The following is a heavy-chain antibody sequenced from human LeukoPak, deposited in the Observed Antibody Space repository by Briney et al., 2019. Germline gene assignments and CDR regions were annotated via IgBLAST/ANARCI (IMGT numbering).Heavy chain of an antibody. CDR2: INHSGST. J-gene: IGHJ4*02. CDR1: GGSFSGYY. V-gene: IGHV4-34*01. D-gene: IGHD6-13*01. Sequence: PSETLSLTCAVYGGSFSGYYWSWIRQPPGKGLEWIGEINHSGSTNYNPSLKSRVTISVDTSKNQFSLKLSSVTAADTAVYYCARSRGQQLEFDYWGQGTLVTVSS. CDR3: ARSRGQQLEFDY.